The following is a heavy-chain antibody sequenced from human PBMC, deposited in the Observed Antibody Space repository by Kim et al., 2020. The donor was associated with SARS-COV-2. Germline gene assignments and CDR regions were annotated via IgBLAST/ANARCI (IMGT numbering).Heavy chain of an antibody. CDR3: ARAGSSGWHPYNWFDP. J-gene: IGHJ5*02. CDR1: GYTFTSYA. D-gene: IGHD6-19*01. CDR2: INTNTGNP. V-gene: IGHV7-4-1*02. Sequence: ASVKVSCKASGYTFTSYAMNWVRQAPGQGLEWMGWINTNTGNPTYAQGFTGRFVFSLDTSVSTAYLQISSLKAEDTAVYYCARAGSSGWHPYNWFDPWGQGTMVTVSS.